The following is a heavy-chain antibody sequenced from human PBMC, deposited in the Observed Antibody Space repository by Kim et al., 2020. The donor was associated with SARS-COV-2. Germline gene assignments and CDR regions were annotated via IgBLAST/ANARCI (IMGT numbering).Heavy chain of an antibody. CDR2: IYYSGST. V-gene: IGHV4-59*01. CDR1: GGSISSYY. Sequence: SETLSLTCTVSGGSISSYYWSWIRQPPGKGLEWIGYIYYSGSTNYNPSLKSRVTISVDTSKNQFSLKLSSVTAADTAVYYCARQAGSLQWWYFDYWGQGTLVTVSS. CDR3: ARQAGSLQWWYFDY. D-gene: IGHD2-15*01. J-gene: IGHJ4*02.